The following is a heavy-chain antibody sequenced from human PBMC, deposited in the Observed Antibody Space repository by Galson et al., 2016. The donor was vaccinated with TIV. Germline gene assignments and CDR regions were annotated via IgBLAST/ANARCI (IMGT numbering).Heavy chain of an antibody. V-gene: IGHV3-11*01. CDR1: GFSFSDYY. D-gene: IGHD4-17*01. CDR2: ISHSGTTI. CDR3: ARVSVAGDYRGGDDAFDI. J-gene: IGHJ3*02. Sequence: SLRLSCAASGFSFSDYYMTWIRQAPGKGLEWVSYISHSGTTIYYADSVKGRFTISRDNAKNSLHLQMNSLRAEDTAVYYCARVSVAGDYRGGDDAFDIWGIGKMVSVSS.